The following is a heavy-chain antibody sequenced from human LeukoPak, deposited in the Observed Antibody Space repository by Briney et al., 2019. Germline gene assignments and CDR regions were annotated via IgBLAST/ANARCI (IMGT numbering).Heavy chain of an antibody. CDR2: IHTSGIT. CDR1: GGSVTFYS. CDR3: ASGTWKKTFDY. V-gene: IGHV4-4*07. Sequence: SETLSLTCTLSGGSVTFYSWNWLRQPAGKGPQWIGRIHTSGITNYNPSLKSRVTMSIDTSNYQFSLKLTSVTAADTAVYYCASGTWKKTFDYWGQGALVTVSS. J-gene: IGHJ4*02. D-gene: IGHD1-1*01.